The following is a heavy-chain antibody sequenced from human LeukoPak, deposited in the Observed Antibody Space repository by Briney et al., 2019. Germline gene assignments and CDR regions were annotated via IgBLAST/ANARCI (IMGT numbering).Heavy chain of an antibody. V-gene: IGHV3-48*03. J-gene: IGHJ6*03. Sequence: GGSLRLSCAASGFTFSSYEMNWVRQAPGKGLEWVSYISSSGSTIYYADSVKGRFTISRDNAKNSLYLQMNSLRAEDTAVYYCARDLSSGYYYPTDYYDMDVWGKGTTVTVSS. CDR2: ISSSGSTI. D-gene: IGHD3-22*01. CDR3: ARDLSSGYYYPTDYYDMDV. CDR1: GFTFSSYE.